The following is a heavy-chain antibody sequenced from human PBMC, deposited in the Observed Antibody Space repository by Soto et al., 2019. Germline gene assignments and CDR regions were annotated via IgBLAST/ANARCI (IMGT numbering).Heavy chain of an antibody. CDR2: FTGGHGKT. Sequence: EVQLLESGGGSVQPGGSLKLSCGVSGFSIPDYGVTWVRQPPGKGLEWVSGFTGGHGKTFYADSVRGRFTLSREDSRNTVYLQMVSLRVEDTAVYYYTRWNGFGDSWGQGTLVTVAS. CDR1: GFSIPDYG. CDR3: TRWNGFGDS. D-gene: IGHD1-1*01. J-gene: IGHJ4*02. V-gene: IGHV3-23*01.